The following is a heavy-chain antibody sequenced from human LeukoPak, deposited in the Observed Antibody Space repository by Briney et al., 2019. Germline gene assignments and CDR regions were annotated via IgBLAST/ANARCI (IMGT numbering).Heavy chain of an antibody. CDR2: ISPYNDNA. D-gene: IGHD3-10*01. Sequence: ASVKVSCKASGYSFTNYGITWVRQAPGQGLEWMGWISPYNDNANYAQKFQGRVTLNTDTSTSTAYMELRSLRSDDTAVYYCARNPTRFGELYHFREHWGQGTLVTVSS. V-gene: IGHV1-18*01. J-gene: IGHJ1*01. CDR3: ARNPTRFGELYHFREH. CDR1: GYSFTNYG.